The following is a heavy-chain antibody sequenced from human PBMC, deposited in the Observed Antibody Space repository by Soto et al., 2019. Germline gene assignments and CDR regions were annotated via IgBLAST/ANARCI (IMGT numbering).Heavy chain of an antibody. CDR1: GFTFSSYG. CDR2: ISYDGSNK. V-gene: IGHV3-30*18. CDR3: AKSSNWDYYYGMDG. D-gene: IGHD4-4*01. Sequence: QVQLVESGGGVVQPGRSLRLSCAASGFTFSSYGMHWVRQAPGKGLEWVAVISYDGSNKYYADSVKGRFTISRDNSTNTLYLQMNRRRAEDTAVYYCAKSSNWDYYYGMDGWGQGTTVTVSS. J-gene: IGHJ6*02.